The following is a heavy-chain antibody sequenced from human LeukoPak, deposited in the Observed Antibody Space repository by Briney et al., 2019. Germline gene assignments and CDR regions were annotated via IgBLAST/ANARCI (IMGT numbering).Heavy chain of an antibody. CDR2: IIPIFGTA. CDR1: GGTFSSYA. CDR3: ARAGYYYDSSGYLDY. D-gene: IGHD3-22*01. V-gene: IGHV1-69*13. Sequence: SVKVSCKASGGTFSSYAISWVRQAPGQGLEWMGGIIPIFGTANYAQKFQGRVTITADESTSTAYMELSSLRSEDTAVYYCARAGYYYDSSGYLDYWGQGTLVTVSS. J-gene: IGHJ4*02.